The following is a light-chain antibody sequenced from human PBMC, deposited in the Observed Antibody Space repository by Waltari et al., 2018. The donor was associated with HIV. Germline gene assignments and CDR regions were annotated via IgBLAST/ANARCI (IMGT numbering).Light chain of an antibody. CDR2: KNN. Sequence: QSVLTQPPSASGTPGQRATISCFGSNSHIGSNYVYWYQQLPGMAPKLLIYKNNQRPSGVPDRFSGSKSGTSASLAIRGLRSEDEADYYCAAWDDRLNLVFGGGTKLTVL. CDR1: NSHIGSNY. CDR3: AAWDDRLNLV. V-gene: IGLV1-47*01. J-gene: IGLJ2*01.